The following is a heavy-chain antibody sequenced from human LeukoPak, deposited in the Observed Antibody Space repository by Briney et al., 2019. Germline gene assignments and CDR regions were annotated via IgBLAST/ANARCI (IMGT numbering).Heavy chain of an antibody. CDR1: GYTFTSYY. Sequence: ASVKVSCKASGYTFTSYYMHWVRQAPGQGLEWMGIINPSGGSTSCAQKFQGRVTMTRDMSTSTVYMELSSLRSEDTAVYYCARDTPTDDAFDIWGQGTMVTVSS. CDR2: INPSGGST. CDR3: ARDTPTDDAFDI. V-gene: IGHV1-46*01. J-gene: IGHJ3*02.